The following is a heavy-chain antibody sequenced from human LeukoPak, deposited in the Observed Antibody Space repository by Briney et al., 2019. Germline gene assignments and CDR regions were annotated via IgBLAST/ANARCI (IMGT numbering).Heavy chain of an antibody. CDR1: GGSFSGYY. CDR2: INHSGST. Sequence: SETLSLTCAVYGGSFSGYYWSWIRQPPGKGLEWIGEINHSGSTNYNPSLKTRVTISVDTSKNQFSLKLSSVTAADTAVYYCARDTRMIVVVKRYGMDVWGQGTTVTVSS. D-gene: IGHD3-22*01. V-gene: IGHV4-34*01. CDR3: ARDTRMIVVVKRYGMDV. J-gene: IGHJ6*02.